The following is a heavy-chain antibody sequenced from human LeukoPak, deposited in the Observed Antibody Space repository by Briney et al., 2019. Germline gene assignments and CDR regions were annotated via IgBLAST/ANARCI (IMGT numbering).Heavy chain of an antibody. CDR1: GGSISSYY. J-gene: IGHJ4*02. D-gene: IGHD6-13*01. CDR3: ARGVYIAAAQYGY. V-gene: IGHV4-59*01. Sequence: SETLSLTCTVSGGSISSYYWSWIRQPPGRGLEWIGYIYYSGTANYNPSLKSRVTISVDTSKNQFSLKLSSVTAADTAVYYCARGVYIAAAQYGYWGQGTLVTVSS. CDR2: IYYSGTA.